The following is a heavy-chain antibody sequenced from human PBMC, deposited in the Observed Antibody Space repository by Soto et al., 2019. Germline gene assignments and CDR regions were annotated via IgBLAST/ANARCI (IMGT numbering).Heavy chain of an antibody. D-gene: IGHD2-15*01. V-gene: IGHV4-39*01. CDR2: ISYSGTT. CDR1: GVSISSNTDS. J-gene: IGHJ5*02. CDR3: AGIVATVLNWFDP. Sequence: QLQLQESGPGLVEPSETLSLTCTVSGVSISSNTDSWGWIRQTPGKGLEGIGSISYSGTTYYNPSLKGRVIISVVTSKNQFSLKLISVTAADTAMYFCAGIVATVLNWFDPWGQGTLITVSS.